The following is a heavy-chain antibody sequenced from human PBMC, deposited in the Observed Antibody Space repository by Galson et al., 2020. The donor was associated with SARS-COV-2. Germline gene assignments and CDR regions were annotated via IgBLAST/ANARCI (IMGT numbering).Heavy chain of an antibody. J-gene: IGHJ3*02. D-gene: IGHD3-16*01. CDR2: ISTDGGAT. Sequence: GESLKISCSASGFRFNNYGMHWVRQAPEKGLEYVSIISTDGGATAYADSVKGRFTISRDNSKNTLYLQMSSLGPEDTAVYYCVKDTTPQLRLGLQDAFDIWGQGTMVTVSS. V-gene: IGHV3-64D*08. CDR3: VKDTTPQLRLGLQDAFDI. CDR1: GFRFNNYG.